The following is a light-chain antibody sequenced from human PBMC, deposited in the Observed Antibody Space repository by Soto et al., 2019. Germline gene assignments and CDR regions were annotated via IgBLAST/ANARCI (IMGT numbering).Light chain of an antibody. Sequence: DIQMTQSPSTLSASVGDRVTITCRASQSLNSWLAWYQQKPGKAPKLLIYDASSLESGVPSRFSGSGSDTEFTLTISSLQPDDFATYYCQQYKSYSQWTFGQGTKVDIK. CDR3: QQYKSYSQWT. V-gene: IGKV1-5*01. J-gene: IGKJ1*01. CDR1: QSLNSW. CDR2: DAS.